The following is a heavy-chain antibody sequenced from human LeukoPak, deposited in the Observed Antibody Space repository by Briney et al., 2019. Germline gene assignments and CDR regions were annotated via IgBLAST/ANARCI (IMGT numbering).Heavy chain of an antibody. CDR2: ISYSGST. CDR1: GVSITSSSYY. J-gene: IGHJ4*02. Sequence: SETLSLTCTVSGVSITSSSYYWGWIRQPPGKGLEWIGSISYSGSTYYNPSLKSRVTISGETSKNQFSLKLSSVTAADTAVYYCARHGPRYSSSWPLDYWGQGTLVTVSS. V-gene: IGHV4-39*01. CDR3: ARHGPRYSSSWPLDY. D-gene: IGHD6-13*01.